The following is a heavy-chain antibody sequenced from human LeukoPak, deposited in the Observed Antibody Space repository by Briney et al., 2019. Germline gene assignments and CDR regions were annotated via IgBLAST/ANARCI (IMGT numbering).Heavy chain of an antibody. J-gene: IGHJ6*03. CDR3: ASEAIRDYYYYNMDV. V-gene: IGHV4-39*07. CDR2: IFYSGST. D-gene: IGHD2-2*02. Sequence: PSETLSLTCTVSGGSISSSSYYWGWIRQPPGKGLEWIGTIFYSGSTYYNPSLKSRVTISVDTSKNQFSLKLSSVTAADTAVYYCASEAIRDYYYYNMDVWGRGTTVTISS. CDR1: GGSISSSSYY.